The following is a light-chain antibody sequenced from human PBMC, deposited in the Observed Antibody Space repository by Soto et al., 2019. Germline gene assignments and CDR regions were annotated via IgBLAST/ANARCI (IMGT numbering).Light chain of an antibody. CDR1: QSVSGSY. V-gene: IGKV3-20*01. J-gene: IGKJ3*01. CDR3: QQYGSSPFT. CDR2: GAS. Sequence: EIVLTQSPGTLSLSPGERATLSCRASQSVSGSYLAWYQQKPGQAPRLLIYGASSRATGIPDRFSGSGSGTDFTLTISRLEPEDFAVYYCQQYGSSPFTFCPGTKVDI.